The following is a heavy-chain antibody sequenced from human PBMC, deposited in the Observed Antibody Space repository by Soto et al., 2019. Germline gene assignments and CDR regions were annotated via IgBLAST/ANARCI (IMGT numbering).Heavy chain of an antibody. Sequence: PVGSLILSCAASGFTFSNAWMNWVRQAPGKGLEWVGRIKSKTDGGTTDYAAPVKGRFTISRDDSKNTLYLQMNSLKTEDTAVYYCTTVDYGDYGIFLRNYYYYGMDVWGQGTTVTVSS. CDR1: GFTFSNAW. D-gene: IGHD4-17*01. J-gene: IGHJ6*02. V-gene: IGHV3-15*07. CDR3: TTVDYGDYGIFLRNYYYYGMDV. CDR2: IKSKTDGGTT.